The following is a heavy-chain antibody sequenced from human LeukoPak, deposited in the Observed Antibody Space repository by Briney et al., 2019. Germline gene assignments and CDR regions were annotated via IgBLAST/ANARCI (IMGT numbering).Heavy chain of an antibody. V-gene: IGHV1-69*04. CDR1: GDTFSTYA. CDR3: ARGVVVPAWYYYYMDV. J-gene: IGHJ6*03. Sequence: ASVKVSCKASGDTFSTYAINWVRQAPGQGLEWMGRITPMLDIANYAQKFQGKVTITADRSTSTAYMELSSLRSEDTAVYYCARGVVVPAWYYYYMDVWGKGTTVTVSS. D-gene: IGHD2-2*01. CDR2: ITPMLDIA.